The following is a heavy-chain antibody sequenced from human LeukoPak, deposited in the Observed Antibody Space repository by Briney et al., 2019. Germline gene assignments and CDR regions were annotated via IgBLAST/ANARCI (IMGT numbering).Heavy chain of an antibody. CDR3: ARASYSYDINGWVPFDY. Sequence: SETLSLTCTVSGYSISSGYYWGWIRQPPGKGLEWIGSIYHSGSTYYNPSLKSRVTISVDTSKNQFSLRLSSVTAADTAVYYCARASYSYDINGWVPFDYWGQGTLVTVSS. V-gene: IGHV4-38-2*02. CDR2: IYHSGST. J-gene: IGHJ4*02. D-gene: IGHD3-22*01. CDR1: GYSISSGYY.